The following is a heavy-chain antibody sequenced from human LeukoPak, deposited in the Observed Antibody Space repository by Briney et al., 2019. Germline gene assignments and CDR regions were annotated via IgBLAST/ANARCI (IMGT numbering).Heavy chain of an antibody. CDR2: ISSHGGST. CDR1: GFTFSSYA. CDR3: VKSGTEYSSSWLAAFNI. J-gene: IGHJ3*02. D-gene: IGHD6-13*01. Sequence: GGSLRLPCSASGFTFSSYAMHWVRQAPGKGLQYVSAISSHGGSTYYADSVKGRFTISRDNSKNTLYLQMSSLRPEDTAVYYCVKSGTEYSSSWLAAFNIWGQGTMVTVSS. V-gene: IGHV3-64D*06.